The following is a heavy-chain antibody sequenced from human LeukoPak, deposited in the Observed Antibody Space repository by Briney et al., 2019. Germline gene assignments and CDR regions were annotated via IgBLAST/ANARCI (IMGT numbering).Heavy chain of an antibody. CDR1: GYTFTSYG. Sequence: ASVKLSCKAFGYTFTSYGISWVRQDPGQGLEWMGWISAYNGNTNYAQKLQGRVTMTTDTSTSTAYMELRSLRSDDTAVYYCARRYDYGGLCFDYWGQGTLVTVSS. CDR2: ISAYNGNT. V-gene: IGHV1-18*01. D-gene: IGHD4-23*01. J-gene: IGHJ4*02. CDR3: ARRYDYGGLCFDY.